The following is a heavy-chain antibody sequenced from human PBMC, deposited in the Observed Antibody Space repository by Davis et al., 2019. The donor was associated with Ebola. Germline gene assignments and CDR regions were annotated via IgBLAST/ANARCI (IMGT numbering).Heavy chain of an antibody. V-gene: IGHV4-59*12. CDR1: GGSISSYY. CDR2: IYYSGST. CDR3: ARGYDFWSGYHYYYYGMDV. D-gene: IGHD3-3*01. Sequence: MPSETLSLTCTVSGGSISSYYWSWIRQPPGKGLEWIGYIYYSGSTNYNPSLKSRVTISVDTSKNQFSLKLSSVTAADTAVYYCARGYDFWSGYHYYYYGMDVWGQGTTVTVSS. J-gene: IGHJ6*02.